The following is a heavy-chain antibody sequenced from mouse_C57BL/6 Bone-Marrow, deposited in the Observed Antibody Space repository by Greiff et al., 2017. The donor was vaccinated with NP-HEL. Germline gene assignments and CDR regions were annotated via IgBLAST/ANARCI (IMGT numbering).Heavy chain of an antibody. J-gene: IGHJ2*01. V-gene: IGHV1-69*01. CDR2: IDPSDSYT. Sequence: QVQLQQSGAELVMPGASVKLSCKASGYTFTSYWMHWVKQRPGQGLEWIGEIDPSDSYTNYNQKFKGKSTLTVDKSSSTAYMQLSSLTSEDSAVYYCASGGYGYDGDGYYFDYWGQGTTLTVSS. D-gene: IGHD2-2*01. CDR1: GYTFTSYW. CDR3: ASGGYGYDGDGYYFDY.